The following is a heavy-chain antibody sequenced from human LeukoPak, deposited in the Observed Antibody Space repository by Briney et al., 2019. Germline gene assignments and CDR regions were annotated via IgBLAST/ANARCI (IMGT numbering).Heavy chain of an antibody. CDR1: GGSISSSSYY. CDR3: ARDFPGTDDSFDV. Sequence: SETLSLTCTVSGGSISSSSYYWGWIRQPPGKGLEWIGSIYYSGSTYYNPSLKSRVTISVDTSKNQFSLKLSSVTAADTAVYYCARDFPGTDDSFDVWGQGTMVTVSS. J-gene: IGHJ3*01. V-gene: IGHV4-39*07. D-gene: IGHD1-1*01. CDR2: IYYSGST.